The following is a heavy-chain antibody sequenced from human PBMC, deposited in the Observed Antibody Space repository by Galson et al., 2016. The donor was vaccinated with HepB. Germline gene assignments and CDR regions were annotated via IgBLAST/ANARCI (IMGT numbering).Heavy chain of an antibody. CDR2: ISSSSAYI. CDR3: VRGRGDFGDLGHYLDY. V-gene: IGHV3-21*01. CDR1: GFTLISHS. D-gene: IGHD4-17*01. Sequence: SLRLSCAASGFTLISHSMNWVRQAPGKGLEWVSSISSSSAYIYYADSVKGRFTISRDNAKNSLSLQMDSLRVDDAAVYYCVRGRGDFGDLGHYLDYWGQGALVTVSS. J-gene: IGHJ4*02.